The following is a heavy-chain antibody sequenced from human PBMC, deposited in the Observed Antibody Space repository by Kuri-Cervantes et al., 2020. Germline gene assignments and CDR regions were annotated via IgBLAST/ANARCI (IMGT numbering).Heavy chain of an antibody. J-gene: IGHJ6*02. V-gene: IGHV3-33*01. Sequence: GESLKISCAASGFTFSSYGMHWVRQAPGKGLEWVAVIWYDGSNKYYADSVKGRFTISRDNSKNTLYLQMNSLRAEDTAVYYCAREVAWSLDIVGIYYYYGMDVWGQGTTVTVSS. CDR1: GFTFSSYG. CDR3: AREVAWSLDIVGIYYYYGMDV. D-gene: IGHD5-12*01. CDR2: IWYDGSNK.